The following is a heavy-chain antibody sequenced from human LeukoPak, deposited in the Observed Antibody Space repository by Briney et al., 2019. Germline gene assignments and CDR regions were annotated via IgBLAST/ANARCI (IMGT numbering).Heavy chain of an antibody. Sequence: SETLSLTCTVSGGSISSSIYYWGWIRQPPGKGLERIGTIYYSGSTKHNPSLKSRVTTSVDTSKNQFSLKLSSVTAADTALYYCARDTGETSSGYYYYYYGMDVWGQGTTVTVSS. CDR3: ARDTGETSSGYYYYYYGMDV. D-gene: IGHD3-22*01. CDR2: IYYSGST. V-gene: IGHV4-39*07. J-gene: IGHJ6*02. CDR1: GGSISSSIYY.